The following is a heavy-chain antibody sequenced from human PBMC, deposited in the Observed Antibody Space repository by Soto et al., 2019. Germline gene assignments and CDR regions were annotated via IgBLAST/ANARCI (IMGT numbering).Heavy chain of an antibody. J-gene: IGHJ3*02. V-gene: IGHV3-33*01. CDR3: ARDFDILTGYDAFDI. CDR1: GFTFSSYG. CDR2: IWYDGSNK. D-gene: IGHD3-9*01. Sequence: GSLRLSCAASGFTFSSYGMHWVRQAPGKGLEWVAVIWYDGSNKYYADSVKGRFTISRDNSKNTLYLQMNSLRAEDTAVYYCARDFDILTGYDAFDIWGQGTMVTVSS.